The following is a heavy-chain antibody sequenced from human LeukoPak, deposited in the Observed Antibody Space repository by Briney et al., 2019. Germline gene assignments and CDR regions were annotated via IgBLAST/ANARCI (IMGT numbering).Heavy chain of an antibody. V-gene: IGHV2-70*04. Sequence: SGPALFKPPPTLTLTCTFSGFSLPTRGMGVSWIRQPPGKALEWLARIDWDDDKFYSTSLKTRLTISKDTSKNQVVLTMTNMDPVDTATYYCARGRFYFDYWGQGTLVTVSS. CDR2: IDWDDDK. J-gene: IGHJ4*02. CDR1: GFSLPTRGMG. D-gene: IGHD3-16*01. CDR3: ARGRFYFDY.